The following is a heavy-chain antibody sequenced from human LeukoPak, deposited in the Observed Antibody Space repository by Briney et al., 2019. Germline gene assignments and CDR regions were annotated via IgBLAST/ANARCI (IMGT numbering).Heavy chain of an antibody. Sequence: GGSLRLSCAASGLTVSSKYISWVRQAPGKGLEWVSVIYSGGDTYYADSVKGRFTISRDNSKNMIYLEMSSLKAEDTAVYYCARERNLEIAVAGTIFDYWGQGTLVTVSS. CDR2: IYSGGDT. CDR3: ARERNLEIAVAGTIFDY. V-gene: IGHV3-66*01. CDR1: GLTVSSKY. J-gene: IGHJ4*02. D-gene: IGHD6-19*01.